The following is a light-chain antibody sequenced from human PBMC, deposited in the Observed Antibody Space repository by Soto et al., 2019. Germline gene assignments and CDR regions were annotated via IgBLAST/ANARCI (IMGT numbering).Light chain of an antibody. Sequence: VIPQSPCTLSVSLGGRATLFWRASQSVSIHLAWYQQKPGQPPRLLIYDASNRATGIPARFSGSGSGTDFTLTISSLEPEDFAVYYCQQRKYWQVTFGQGTRLEIK. CDR1: QSVSIH. J-gene: IGKJ5*01. CDR3: QQRKYWQVT. CDR2: DAS. V-gene: IGKV3-11*01.